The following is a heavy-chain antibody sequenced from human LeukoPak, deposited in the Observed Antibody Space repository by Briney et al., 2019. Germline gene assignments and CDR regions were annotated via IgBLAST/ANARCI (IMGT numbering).Heavy chain of an antibody. CDR2: ISSSSSYI. CDR1: GFTFSSYS. Sequence: GGSLRLSCAASGFTFSSYSMNWVRQAPGKRLEWVSSISSSSSYIYYADSVKGRFTISRDNAKSSLYLQMNSLRAEDTAVYYCARGTYYDFWSGSIRAPYYYYGMDVWGQGTTVTVSS. CDR3: ARGTYYDFWSGSIRAPYYYYGMDV. V-gene: IGHV3-21*01. D-gene: IGHD3-3*01. J-gene: IGHJ6*02.